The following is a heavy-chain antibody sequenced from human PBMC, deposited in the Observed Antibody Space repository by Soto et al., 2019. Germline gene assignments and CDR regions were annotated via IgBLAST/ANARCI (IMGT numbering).Heavy chain of an antibody. J-gene: IGHJ4*02. D-gene: IGHD1-26*01. CDR1: GFTFSSYG. CDR3: AKEGGLSGSPGDY. Sequence: PGGSLRLSCEASGFTFSSYGMHWVRQAPGKGLEWVAIISYDGSNTYYADSVKGRFTISRDNSKNTLYLQMNSLRAEDTSVYYCAKEGGLSGSPGDYWGQGTLVTVSS. CDR2: ISYDGSNT. V-gene: IGHV3-30*18.